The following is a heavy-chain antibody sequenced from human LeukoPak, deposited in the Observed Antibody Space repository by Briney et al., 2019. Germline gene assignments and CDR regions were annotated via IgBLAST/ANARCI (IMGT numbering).Heavy chain of an antibody. CDR2: ISSSGSTI. CDR3: ASEVEQWLH. V-gene: IGHV3-48*03. Sequence: QPGGSLRLSCAASGFTFSSYEMNWVRQAPGKGLEWVSYISSSGSTIYYADSVKGRFTISRDNAKNSLYLQMNSLRAEDTAVYYCASEVEQWLHWGQGTLVTVSS. D-gene: IGHD6-19*01. CDR1: GFTFSSYE. J-gene: IGHJ4*02.